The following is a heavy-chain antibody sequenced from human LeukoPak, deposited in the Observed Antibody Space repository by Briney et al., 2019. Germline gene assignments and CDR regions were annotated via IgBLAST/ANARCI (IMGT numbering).Heavy chain of an antibody. Sequence: PSETLSLTCTVSGGSISSYYWSWIRQPPGKGLEWIGYIYYSGSTNYNPPLKSRVTISVDTSKNQFSLKLSSVTAADTAVYYCARERRGRYYDSSGYSYYYYYMDVWGKGTTVTVSS. CDR2: IYYSGST. V-gene: IGHV4-59*01. CDR3: ARERRGRYYDSSGYSYYYYYMDV. CDR1: GGSISSYY. D-gene: IGHD3-22*01. J-gene: IGHJ6*03.